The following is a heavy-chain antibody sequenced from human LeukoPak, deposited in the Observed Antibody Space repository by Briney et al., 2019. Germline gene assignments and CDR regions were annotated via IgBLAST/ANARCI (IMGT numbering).Heavy chain of an antibody. CDR2: IIPILGIA. D-gene: IGHD3-10*01. J-gene: IGHJ4*02. Sequence: ASVKVSCKASGYTFTGYYMHWVRQAPGQGLEWMGRIIPILGIANYAQKFQGRVTITADKSTSTAYMELSSLRSEDTAVYYCARGREFVSDYWGQGTLVTVSS. CDR1: GYTFTGYY. V-gene: IGHV1-69*04. CDR3: ARGREFVSDY.